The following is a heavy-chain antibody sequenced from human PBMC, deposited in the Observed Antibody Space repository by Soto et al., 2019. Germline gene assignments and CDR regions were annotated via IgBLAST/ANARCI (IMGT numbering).Heavy chain of an antibody. CDR1: GFTFSNYG. CDR3: AKDQVLRQHYGHALDV. CDR2: IWYDGSGQ. V-gene: IGHV3-33*03. J-gene: IGHJ6*02. D-gene: IGHD4-17*01. Sequence: QVQLVESGGGVVQPGRSLRLSCVVSGFTFSNYGMHWVRQAPGKGLEWVADIWYDGSGQRYADSVQGRFTISRDNSKNTLYLQMNSLRVEDTAVYYCAKDQVLRQHYGHALDVWGQGTTVTVSS.